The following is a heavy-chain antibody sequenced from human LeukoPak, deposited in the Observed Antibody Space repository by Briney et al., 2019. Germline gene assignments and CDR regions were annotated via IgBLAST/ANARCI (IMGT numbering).Heavy chain of an antibody. CDR2: IIPIFGTA. Sequence: SVKVSGKASGGTFSSYAISWVRQAPGQGLEWMGGIIPIFGTANYAQKFQGRVTITADKSTSTAYMELSSLRSEDTAVYYCASIAVAGTGEDYWGQGTLVTVSS. J-gene: IGHJ4*02. CDR3: ASIAVAGTGEDY. CDR1: GGTFSSYA. V-gene: IGHV1-69*06. D-gene: IGHD6-19*01.